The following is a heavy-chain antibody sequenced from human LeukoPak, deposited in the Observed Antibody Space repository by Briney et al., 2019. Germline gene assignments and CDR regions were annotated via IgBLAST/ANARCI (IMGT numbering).Heavy chain of an antibody. V-gene: IGHV3-7*03. CDR3: AKRGTYYYDSSGAWDY. CDR1: GFTFSSYW. D-gene: IGHD3-22*01. Sequence: GGSLRLSCAASGFTFSSYWMSWVRQAPGKGLEWVANIKQDGSEKYYVDSVKGRFTISRDNAKNSLYLQMNSLRAEDTAVYYCAKRGTYYYDSSGAWDYWGQGTLVTVSS. CDR2: IKQDGSEK. J-gene: IGHJ4*02.